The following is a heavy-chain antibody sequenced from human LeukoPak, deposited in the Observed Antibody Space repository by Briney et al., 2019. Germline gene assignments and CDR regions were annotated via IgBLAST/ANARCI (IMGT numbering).Heavy chain of an antibody. CDR1: GFTFDDYA. J-gene: IGHJ4*02. CDR3: AKSDYGDYVNPLDY. CDR2: ISWNSGSI. Sequence: GGSLRLSCAASGFTFDDYAMHWVRQAPGEGLEWVSGISWNSGSIGYADSVKGRFTISRDNAKNSLYLQMNSLRAEDTALYYCAKSDYGDYVNPLDYWGQGTLVTVSS. D-gene: IGHD4-17*01. V-gene: IGHV3-9*01.